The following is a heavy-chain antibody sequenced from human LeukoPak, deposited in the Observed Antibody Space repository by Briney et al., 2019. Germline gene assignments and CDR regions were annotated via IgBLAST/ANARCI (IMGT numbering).Heavy chain of an antibody. Sequence: PGRSLRLSCTASGFTFGDYGMSWFRQAPGKGLEWVGFIRSEGYGGTTEYAASVKGRFTISRDDSKSIAYLQMNSLKTEDTAVYYCSRGGTYTRGYWGQGTLVTVSS. J-gene: IGHJ4*02. CDR3: SRGGTYTRGY. D-gene: IGHD1-26*01. V-gene: IGHV3-49*03. CDR2: IRSEGYGGTT. CDR1: GFTFGDYG.